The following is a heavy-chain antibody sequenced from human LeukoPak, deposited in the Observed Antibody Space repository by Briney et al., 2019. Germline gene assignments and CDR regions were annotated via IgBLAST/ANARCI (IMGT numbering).Heavy chain of an antibody. CDR3: AKDPGWEPLLWFGEFTAVAFDI. CDR2: IYYSGST. CDR1: GGSISSYY. V-gene: IGHV4-59*12. D-gene: IGHD3-10*01. J-gene: IGHJ3*02. Sequence: PSETLSLTCTVSGGSISSYYWSWIRQPPGKGLEWIGYIYYSGSTNYNPSLKSRVTISVDTSKNQLSLKLSSVTAEDTAVYYCAKDPGWEPLLWFGEFTAVAFDIWGQGTMVTVSS.